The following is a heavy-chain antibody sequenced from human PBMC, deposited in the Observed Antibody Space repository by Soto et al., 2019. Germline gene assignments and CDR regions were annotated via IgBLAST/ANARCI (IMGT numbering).Heavy chain of an antibody. CDR1: GATFSGLA. D-gene: IGHD3-10*01. CDR3: ARGITMEDWFDP. CDR2: IIPIFGTA. J-gene: IGHJ5*02. Sequence: QVQLVQSGAEVKKPGSSVKVSCKASGATFSGLAISWVRQALGQGLEWMGGIIPIFGTANYAQKFQGRVTITADESTSTAYMELSSLRSEDTAVYYCARGITMEDWFDPWGQGTLVTVSS. V-gene: IGHV1-69*12.